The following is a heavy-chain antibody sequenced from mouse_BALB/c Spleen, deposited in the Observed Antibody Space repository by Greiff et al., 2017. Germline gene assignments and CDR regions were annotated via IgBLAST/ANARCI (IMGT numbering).Heavy chain of an antibody. CDR1: GYAFSSSW. CDR3: ARGVVEPDYFDY. CDR2: IYPGDGDT. Sequence: QVQLQQSGPELVKPGASVKISCKASGYAFSSSWMNWVKQRPGQGLEWIGRIYPGDGDTNYNGKFKGKATFTADTSSNTAYMQLSSLTSEDSAVYYCARGVVEPDYFDYWGQGTTLTVSS. J-gene: IGHJ2*01. V-gene: IGHV1-82*01. D-gene: IGHD1-1*01.